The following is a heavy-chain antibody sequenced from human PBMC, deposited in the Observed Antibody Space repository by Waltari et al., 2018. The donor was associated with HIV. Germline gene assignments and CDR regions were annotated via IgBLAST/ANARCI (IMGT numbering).Heavy chain of an antibody. J-gene: IGHJ6*02. CDR1: GFSFSSYW. Sequence: VLVVESGGGLVQPGGSLRLSCAASGFSFSSYWFHWVRHATGKGRVWVPSINRDGISTGHAASVTGRFALCRDTVKTTLYVQMSRLRAVVTAVYYCAGASECGGGSCGGFHYHGLDVWGQGATATVSS. D-gene: IGHD2-15*01. CDR2: INRDGIST. V-gene: IGHV3-74*01. CDR3: AGASECGGGSCGGFHYHGLDV.